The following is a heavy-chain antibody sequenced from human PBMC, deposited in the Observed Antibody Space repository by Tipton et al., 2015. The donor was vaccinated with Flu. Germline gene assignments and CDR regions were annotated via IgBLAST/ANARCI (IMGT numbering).Heavy chain of an antibody. CDR2: IHRSGST. D-gene: IGHD1-26*01. Sequence: TLSLTCAVSGDSIRNDYFWGWIRQPPGKGLEWIATIHRSGSTKYNPSLKSRVTISVDTSKNQFSLKLSSVTAADTAVYYCARDPTVGAVRGYFDYWGQGTLVTVSS. J-gene: IGHJ4*02. CDR3: ARDPTVGAVRGYFDY. CDR1: GDSIRNDYF. V-gene: IGHV4-38-2*02.